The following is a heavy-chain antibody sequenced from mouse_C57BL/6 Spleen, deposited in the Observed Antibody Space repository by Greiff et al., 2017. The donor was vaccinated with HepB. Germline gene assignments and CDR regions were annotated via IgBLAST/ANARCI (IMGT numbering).Heavy chain of an antibody. CDR3: THHDCDERGYPMDY. CDR1: GFNIKDDY. Sequence: VHVKQSGAALVRPGASVKLSCTASGFNIKDDYMHWVKQRPEQGLEWIGWIDPENGDTEYATKFQGTATITADTSSNTAYLQLSSLTSEDTAVYYCTHHDCDERGYPMDYWGQGTSVTVSS. J-gene: IGHJ4*01. CDR2: IDPENGDT. V-gene: IGHV14-4*01.